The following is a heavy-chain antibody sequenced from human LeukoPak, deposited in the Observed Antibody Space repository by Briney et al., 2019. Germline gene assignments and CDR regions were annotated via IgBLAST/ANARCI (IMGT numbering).Heavy chain of an antibody. J-gene: IGHJ4*02. CDR2: IKSRADGGTT. CDR1: GFTVSSNY. CDR3: AASIAAPGAFDY. D-gene: IGHD6-25*01. Sequence: PGGSLRLSCAASGFTVSSNYMSWVRQAPGKGLEWVARIKSRADGGTTDYTAPMKGRFTISRDDSKNTLYLQMNSLKTEDTAVYYCAASIAAPGAFDYWGQGTLVTVSS. V-gene: IGHV3-15*01.